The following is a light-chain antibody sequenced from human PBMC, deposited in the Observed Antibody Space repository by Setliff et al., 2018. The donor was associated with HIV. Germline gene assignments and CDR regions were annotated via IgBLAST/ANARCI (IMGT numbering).Light chain of an antibody. CDR1: DIGSKS. V-gene: IGLV3-21*04. J-gene: IGLJ1*01. CDR2: YDP. CDR3: QVWDSTTDHYV. Sequence: SYELTQPPSVSLAPGETARITCGGNDIGSKSVHWYQQKPGQAPVLVIFYDPDRLSGIPERFSGSSSGNTATLTISRVDAGDEADYYCQVWDSTTDHYVFGTGTQLTVL.